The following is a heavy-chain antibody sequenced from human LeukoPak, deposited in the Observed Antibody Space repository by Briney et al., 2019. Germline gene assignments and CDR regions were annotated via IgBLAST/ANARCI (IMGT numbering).Heavy chain of an antibody. D-gene: IGHD2-2*02. CDR3: ARYCSSTSCYIPTPGGWFDP. Sequence: SVKVSCKASGGTFSSYAISWVRQAPGQGLEWMGGIIPIFDTANYAQKFQGRVTITADESTSTAYMELSSLRSEDTAVYYCARYCSSTSCYIPTPGGWFDPWGQGTLVTVSS. J-gene: IGHJ5*02. CDR2: IIPIFDTA. CDR1: GGTFSSYA. V-gene: IGHV1-69*13.